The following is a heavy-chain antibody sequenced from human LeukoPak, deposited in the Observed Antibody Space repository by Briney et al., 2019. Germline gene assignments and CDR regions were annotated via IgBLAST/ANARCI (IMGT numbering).Heavy chain of an antibody. CDR3: ARDSYDSSGYLDY. D-gene: IGHD3-22*01. CDR2: ISGSGGST. CDR1: GFTFSSYA. Sequence: PGGSLRLSCAASGFTFSSYAMSWVRQAPGKGLEWVSAISGSGGSTYYADSVKGRFTISRDHAKTSLYLQMDSLRAEDTAVYYCARDSYDSSGYLDYWGQGTLVTVSS. V-gene: IGHV3-23*01. J-gene: IGHJ4*02.